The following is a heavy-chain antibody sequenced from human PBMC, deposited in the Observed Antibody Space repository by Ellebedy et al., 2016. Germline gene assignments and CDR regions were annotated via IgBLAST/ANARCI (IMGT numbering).Heavy chain of an antibody. D-gene: IGHD3-22*01. Sequence: SETLSLTCTVSGGSISSYYWSWIRQPPGKGLEWIGYIYYSGSTNYNPSLKSRVTISVDTSNNQFSLKLSSVTAADTAVYYCARLQMYYYDSSGYAFDPWGQGTLVTVSS. CDR1: GGSISSYY. CDR2: IYYSGST. J-gene: IGHJ5*02. V-gene: IGHV4-59*08. CDR3: ARLQMYYYDSSGYAFDP.